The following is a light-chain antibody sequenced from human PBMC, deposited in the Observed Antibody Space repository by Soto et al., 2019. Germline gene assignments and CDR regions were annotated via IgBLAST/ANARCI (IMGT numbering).Light chain of an antibody. CDR2: DAS. CDR1: QSVGTY. J-gene: IGKJ1*01. Sequence: EIVLTQSPATLSLSPGERATLSCRASQSVGTYFAWYQQKPGQAPRLLIYDASNRATGIPARFSGSGSGTAFPLPIPSLEPKDFEVSSSQRRTNCPLTSGKGTK. CDR3: QRRTNCPLT. V-gene: IGKV3-11*01.